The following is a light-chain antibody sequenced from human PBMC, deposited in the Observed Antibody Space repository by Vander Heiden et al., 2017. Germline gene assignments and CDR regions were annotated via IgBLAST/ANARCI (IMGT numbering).Light chain of an antibody. V-gene: IGKV3-11*01. CDR1: QSVRSY. CDR3: QQRSNWPPLT. Sequence: EIVLTPSPATLCLSPGKRATLSCRASQSVRSYLAWSQLKPGHAPRLLFYNASNRATGIPARYRGGGSGTVFTLTIRGLGPEELAVYYCQQRSNWPPLTFGGGTKVEIK. J-gene: IGKJ4*01. CDR2: NAS.